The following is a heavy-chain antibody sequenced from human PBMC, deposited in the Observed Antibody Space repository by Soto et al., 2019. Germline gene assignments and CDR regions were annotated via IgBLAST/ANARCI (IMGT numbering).Heavy chain of an antibody. D-gene: IGHD3-22*01. J-gene: IGHJ1*01. Sequence: PSETLSLTCTVSGGSISSGDYYWSWIRQPPGKGLEWIGYIYYSGSTYYNPSLKSRVTISVDTSKNQFSLKLSSVTAADTAVYYCARVAGDSSGYYRYFQHWGQGTLVTVSS. CDR1: GGSISSGDYY. CDR3: ARVAGDSSGYYRYFQH. CDR2: IYYSGST. V-gene: IGHV4-30-4*01.